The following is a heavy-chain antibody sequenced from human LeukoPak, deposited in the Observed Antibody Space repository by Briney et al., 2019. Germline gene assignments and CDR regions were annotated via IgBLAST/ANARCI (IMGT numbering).Heavy chain of an antibody. CDR3: ARDGGGMLDYERGFDY. Sequence: SETLSLTCAVYGGSFSGYYWSWIRQPPGKGLEWIGEINHSGSTNYNPSLKSRVTTSVDTSKNQCSLKLSSVTAADAAVYYCARDGGGMLDYERGFDYWGQGTLVTVSS. CDR2: INHSGST. D-gene: IGHD3/OR15-3a*01. V-gene: IGHV4-34*01. CDR1: GGSFSGYY. J-gene: IGHJ4*02.